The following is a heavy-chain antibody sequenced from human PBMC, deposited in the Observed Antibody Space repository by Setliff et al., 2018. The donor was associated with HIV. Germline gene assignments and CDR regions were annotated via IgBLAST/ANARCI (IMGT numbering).Heavy chain of an antibody. CDR3: ARVNSDAFDV. CDR2: IVPLLGVP. J-gene: IGHJ3*01. CDR1: RSTFNSHT. V-gene: IGHV1-69*02. Sequence: SVKVSCKASRSTFNSHTINWVRQAPGQGLEWLGRIVPLLGVPDYAQKFQGRVTFTADRSTSTAYMELSSLRSEDTAVYYCARVNSDAFDVWGQGTKVTVSS.